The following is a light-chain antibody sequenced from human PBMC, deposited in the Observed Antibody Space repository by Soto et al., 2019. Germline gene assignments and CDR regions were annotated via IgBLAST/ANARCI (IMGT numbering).Light chain of an antibody. CDR3: QQYYDTPLT. J-gene: IGKJ2*01. CDR2: WAS. V-gene: IGKV4-1*01. CDR1: QSVLSSSDRRHY. Sequence: DIVMTQSPDSLAVSLGERATINCKSSQSVLSSSDRRHYLAWYQQKPGQPLKLLIYWASTRESGVPDRFSGSGSETDFTLTISSLQAEDVAVYYCQQYYDTPLTFGQGTKLEIK.